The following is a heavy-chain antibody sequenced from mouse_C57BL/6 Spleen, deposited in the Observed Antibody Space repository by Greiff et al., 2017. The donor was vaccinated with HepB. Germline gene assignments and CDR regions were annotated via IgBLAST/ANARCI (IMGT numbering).Heavy chain of an antibody. CDR1: GYTFTSYW. Sequence: QVQLKESGAELVMPGASVKLSCKASGYTFTSYWMHWVKQRPGQGLEWIGEIDPSDSYTNYNQKFKGKSTLTVDKSSSTAYMQLSSLTSEDSAVYYCARDYGSSPPWYFDVWGTGTTVTVSS. V-gene: IGHV1-69*01. CDR2: IDPSDSYT. CDR3: ARDYGSSPPWYFDV. J-gene: IGHJ1*03. D-gene: IGHD1-1*01.